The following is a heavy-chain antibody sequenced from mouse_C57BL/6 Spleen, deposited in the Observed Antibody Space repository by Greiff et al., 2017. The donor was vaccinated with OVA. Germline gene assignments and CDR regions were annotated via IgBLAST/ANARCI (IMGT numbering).Heavy chain of an antibody. D-gene: IGHD1-1*01. CDR2: IYPRSGNT. CDR1: GYTFTSYG. J-gene: IGHJ4*01. V-gene: IGHV1-81*01. CDR3: ASDRDYGSSYAMDY. Sequence: QVQLQQSGAELARPGASVKLSCKASGYTFTSYGISWVKQRTGQGLEWIGEIYPRSGNTYYNEKFKGKATLTADKSSSTAYMELRSLTSEDSAVYFCASDRDYGSSYAMDYWGQGTSVTVSS.